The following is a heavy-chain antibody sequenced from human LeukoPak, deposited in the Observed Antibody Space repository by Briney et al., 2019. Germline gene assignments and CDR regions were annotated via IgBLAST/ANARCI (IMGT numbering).Heavy chain of an antibody. CDR3: ARGSYDSGSYWFYFDY. V-gene: IGHV1-69*04. J-gene: IGHJ4*02. CDR2: IIPILGIA. D-gene: IGHD1-26*01. CDR1: GGTFSSYA. Sequence: SVKVSCKASGGTFSSYAISWVRQAPGQGLEWMGRIIPILGIANYAQKFQGRVTMTRDTSTSTVYMELSSLRSEDTAVYYCARGSYDSGSYWFYFDYWGQGTLVTVSS.